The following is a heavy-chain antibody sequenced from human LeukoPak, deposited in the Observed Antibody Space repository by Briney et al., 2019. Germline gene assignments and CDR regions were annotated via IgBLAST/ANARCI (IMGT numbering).Heavy chain of an antibody. CDR3: ARDGNNYYYYMDV. J-gene: IGHJ6*03. CDR2: IRYDGSNK. D-gene: IGHD1/OR15-1a*01. V-gene: IGHV3-30*02. Sequence: GGSLRLSCAASGFTFSSYGMHWVRQAPGKGLEWVAFIRYDGSNKYYADSVKGRFTISRDNSKNTLYLQMNSLRAEDTAVYYCARDGNNYYYYMDVWGKGTTVTVSS. CDR1: GFTFSSYG.